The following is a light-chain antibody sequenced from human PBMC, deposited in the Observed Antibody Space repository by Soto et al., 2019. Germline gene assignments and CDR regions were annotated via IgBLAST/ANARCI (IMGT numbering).Light chain of an antibody. CDR1: QSVATN. J-gene: IGKJ5*01. V-gene: IGKV3-15*01. CDR2: GAS. Sequence: EIVMTQSPATLSVSPGDRATLTCWASQSVATNLAWDQQKPGQVPGHLIHGASARATGIPARFSGSGSGTEFTLSISILQSDDSAIYYYQQYHKWPSGTFGQGTRLEIK. CDR3: QQYHKWPSGT.